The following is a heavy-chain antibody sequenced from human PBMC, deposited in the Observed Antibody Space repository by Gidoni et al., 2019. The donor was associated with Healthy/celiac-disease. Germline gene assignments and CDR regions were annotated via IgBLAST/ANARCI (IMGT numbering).Heavy chain of an antibody. Sequence: EVQLVQSGAEGKQPGESLRISWKGSGYSCTSYWISWVRQMPGKGLEWMGRIDPSDSYTNYSPSFQGHVTSSADKSISTAYLQWSSLKASDTAMYYCARHLEGSSWYDAFDIWGQGTMVTVSS. CDR1: GYSCTSYW. CDR2: IDPSDSYT. CDR3: ARHLEGSSWYDAFDI. D-gene: IGHD6-13*01. J-gene: IGHJ3*02. V-gene: IGHV5-10-1*03.